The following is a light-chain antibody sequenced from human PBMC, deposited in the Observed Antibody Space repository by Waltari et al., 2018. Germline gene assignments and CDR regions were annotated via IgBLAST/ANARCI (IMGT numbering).Light chain of an antibody. CDR3: SSYTSSSTRV. Sequence: QSALPLPASVPGSPGQSLIISCTVTSSDVGGYNYVSWYQQHPGKAPNLMIYEVSNRPSGVSNRFSGSKSGNTASLTISGLQAEDEADYYCSSYTSSSTRVFGGGTKLTVL. CDR1: SSDVGGYNY. J-gene: IGLJ2*01. CDR2: EVS. V-gene: IGLV2-14*01.